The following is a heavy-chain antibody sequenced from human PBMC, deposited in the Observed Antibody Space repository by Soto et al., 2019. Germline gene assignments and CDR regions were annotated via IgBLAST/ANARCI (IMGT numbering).Heavy chain of an antibody. CDR1: GFILRSYE. CDR2: ISSSGGTI. D-gene: IGHD4-17*01. V-gene: IGHV3-48*03. J-gene: IGHJ5*01. Sequence: LRLSCAASGFILRSYEVNWVRQAPGKGLEWVSYISSSGGTIYYADSVKGRFTISRDNAKNSLSLQMNSLRAEDTAVYYCARVRLVSGDIDSWGHGTLVTAPQ. CDR3: ARVRLVSGDIDS.